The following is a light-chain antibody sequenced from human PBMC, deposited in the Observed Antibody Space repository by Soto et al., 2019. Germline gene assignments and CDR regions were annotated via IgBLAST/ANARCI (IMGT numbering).Light chain of an antibody. Sequence: QSALTQPPSASGSPGQSVTISCTGTSSDVGGYNYVSWYLQYPGKAPKLMIYEVTKRPSGVPDRFSGAKSGNMASLTVSGLQAEDEADYYCSSYAGGKYVFGTGTKVTVL. CDR2: EVT. CDR3: SSYAGGKYV. CDR1: SSDVGGYNY. V-gene: IGLV2-8*01. J-gene: IGLJ1*01.